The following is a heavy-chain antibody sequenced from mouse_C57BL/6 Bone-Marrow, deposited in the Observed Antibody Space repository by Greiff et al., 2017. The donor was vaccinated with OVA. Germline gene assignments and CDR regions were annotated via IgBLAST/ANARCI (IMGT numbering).Heavy chain of an antibody. V-gene: IGHV1-63*01. CDR1: GYTFTNYC. CDR3: AGDGYSNWLAY. Sequence: QVQLQQSGAELVRPGTSVKMSCKASGYTFTNYCIGWAKPRPGHGLEWIGDIYPGGGYTNYNEKFKGKATLTADKSSSTAYMQFSSLTSEDSAVYYSAGDGYSNWLAYWGQGTLVTVSA. J-gene: IGHJ3*01. CDR2: IYPGGGYT. D-gene: IGHD2-3*01.